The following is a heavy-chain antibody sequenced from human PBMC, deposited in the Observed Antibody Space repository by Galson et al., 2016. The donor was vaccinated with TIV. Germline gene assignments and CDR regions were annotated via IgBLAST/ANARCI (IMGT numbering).Heavy chain of an antibody. Sequence: SVKVSCKASGFNFSDYYFHWVRQAPGQGLEWMGWINPTSGGTQYAQKFQAWVTLTRDTSINTAHMEMSRLKSEDTAVYFCARDQSMIGDYYFDLWGRGTLVTVSS. D-gene: IGHD3-16*01. J-gene: IGHJ2*01. CDR1: GFNFSDYY. CDR2: INPTSGGT. V-gene: IGHV1-2*04. CDR3: ARDQSMIGDYYFDL.